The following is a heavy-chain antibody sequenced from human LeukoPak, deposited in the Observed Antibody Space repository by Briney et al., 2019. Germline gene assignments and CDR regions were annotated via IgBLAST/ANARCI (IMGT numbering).Heavy chain of an antibody. CDR1: GYTYTRYD. CDR2: MNPNSGNT. CDR3: ARERLLTNWFDP. Sequence: GASVKVFCKASGYTYTRYDINWVRQATGQGLEWMGWMNPNSGNTGHAQKLRGRVTMTRNTSRSTAYMELSRLRSDDTAVYYCARERLLTNWFDPWGQGTLVTVSS. D-gene: IGHD1-1*01. J-gene: IGHJ5*02. V-gene: IGHV1-8*01.